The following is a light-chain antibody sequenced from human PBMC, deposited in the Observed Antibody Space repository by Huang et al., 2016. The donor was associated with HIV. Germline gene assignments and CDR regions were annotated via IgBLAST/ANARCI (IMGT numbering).Light chain of an antibody. CDR2: WAS. CDR1: QSVLFNSNDKNY. CDR3: QQYYSNPPT. Sequence: DIVMTQSPDSLAVSLGERATINCRSSQSVLFNSNDKNYLAWYQQKPGQPPKLLIYWASTRKSGVPDRFSGSGSETDCTLTISSLRAEDMAIYYCQQYYSNPPTFSQGTKVEIK. V-gene: IGKV4-1*01. J-gene: IGKJ1*01.